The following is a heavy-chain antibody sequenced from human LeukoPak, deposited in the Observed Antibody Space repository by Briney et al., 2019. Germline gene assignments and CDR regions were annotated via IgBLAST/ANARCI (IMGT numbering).Heavy chain of an antibody. CDR2: IYYSGST. Sequence: SETLSLTCTVSGGSISSYYWSWIRQPPGKGLEWIGYIYYSGSTYYNPSLKSRVTISVDTSKNQFSLKLSSVTAADTAVYYCARAKGATFSGPYYYFDYWGQGTLVTVSS. CDR1: GGSISSYY. D-gene: IGHD1-26*01. V-gene: IGHV4-59*08. J-gene: IGHJ4*02. CDR3: ARAKGATFSGPYYYFDY.